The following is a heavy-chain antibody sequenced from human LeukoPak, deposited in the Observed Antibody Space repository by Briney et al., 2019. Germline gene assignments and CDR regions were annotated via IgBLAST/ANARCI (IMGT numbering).Heavy chain of an antibody. Sequence: PGGSLRLSCAASGFTFSSYWMSWVRQAPGKGLEWVANIKEDGSEKYYVDSVKGRFTISRDNAKKSLFLQMNSLRVEDTAVYYRARGRNLAVWGQGTTVTVSS. CDR3: ARGRNLAV. CDR1: GFTFSSYW. CDR2: IKEDGSEK. V-gene: IGHV3-7*01. J-gene: IGHJ6*02.